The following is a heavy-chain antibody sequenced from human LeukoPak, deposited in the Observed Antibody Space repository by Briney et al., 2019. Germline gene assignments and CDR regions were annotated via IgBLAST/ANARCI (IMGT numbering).Heavy chain of an antibody. D-gene: IGHD1-26*01. CDR1: GGTFSSYA. Sequence: ASVKVSCKASGGTFSSYAISWVRQAPGQGLEWMGGIIPIFGTANYAQKFQGRVTITADESTSTAYMELSSLRSEDTAVYYCANSGGGSYEDWFDPWGQGTLVTVSS. J-gene: IGHJ5*02. CDR2: IIPIFGTA. V-gene: IGHV1-69*13. CDR3: ANSGGGSYEDWFDP.